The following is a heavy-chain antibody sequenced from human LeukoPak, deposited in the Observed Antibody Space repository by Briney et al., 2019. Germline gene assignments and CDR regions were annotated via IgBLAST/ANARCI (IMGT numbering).Heavy chain of an antibody. J-gene: IGHJ4*02. CDR1: GFTFSNYW. Sequence: GGSLRLSCAASGFTFSNYWMSWVRQAPGRGLEWVANIERDGSEKYYVDSVKGRFIISRDNAKNALYLQMNSLRVEDTAVYYCTRDPTNNSWGQGTLVTVSS. CDR3: TRDPTNNS. CDR2: IERDGSEK. V-gene: IGHV3-7*01.